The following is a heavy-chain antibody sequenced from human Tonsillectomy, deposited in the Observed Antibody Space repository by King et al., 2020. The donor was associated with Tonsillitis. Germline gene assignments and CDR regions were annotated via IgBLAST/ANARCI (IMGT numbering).Heavy chain of an antibody. Sequence: EVQLVESGGGLVQPGGSLRLSCAASGFTFSSYWMSWVRQAPGKGLEWVANIKQDGSEKYYVDSVKGRFTISRDNAKNSLYLQMNSLRAEDTAVYYWARSGLGRYCTNGGLPKCDYFDYWGQGTLVTVSS. CDR3: ARSGLGRYCTNGGLPKCDYFDY. V-gene: IGHV3-7*01. D-gene: IGHD2-8*01. J-gene: IGHJ4*02. CDR2: IKQDGSEK. CDR1: GFTFSSYW.